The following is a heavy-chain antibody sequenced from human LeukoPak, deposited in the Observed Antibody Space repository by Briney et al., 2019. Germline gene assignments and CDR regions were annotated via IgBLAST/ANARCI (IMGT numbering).Heavy chain of an antibody. CDR1: GGTFSSYA. J-gene: IGHJ6*02. D-gene: IGHD3-10*01. CDR3: ARVKSYYGSGSYYKDMDV. CDR2: IIPIFGTA. V-gene: IGHV1-69*13. Sequence: SVKVSCKASGGTFSSYAISWVRQAPGQGLEWMGGIIPIFGTANYAQKFQGRVTITADESTSTAYMELSSLRSEDTAVYYCARVKSYYGSGSYYKDMDVWGQGTTVTVSS.